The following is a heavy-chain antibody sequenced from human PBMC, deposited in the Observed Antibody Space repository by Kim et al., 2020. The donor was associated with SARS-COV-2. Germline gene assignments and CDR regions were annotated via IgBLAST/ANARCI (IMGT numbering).Heavy chain of an antibody. Sequence: GGSLRLSCATSGFTFDDPALHWVRQAPGKGLEWVSGISWDSGTIGNAASVKGRITISRDNAKTSLYLLMNSLRAEDTALCYCTKDLYGSGSYYNAWGQETLVTVSS. D-gene: IGHD3-10*01. CDR1: GFTFDDPA. V-gene: IGHV3-9*01. CDR2: ISWDSGTI. J-gene: IGHJ5*02. CDR3: TKDLYGSGSYYNA.